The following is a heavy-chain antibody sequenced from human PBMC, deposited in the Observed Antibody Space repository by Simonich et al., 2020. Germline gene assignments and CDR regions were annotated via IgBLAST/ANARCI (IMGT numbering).Heavy chain of an antibody. J-gene: IGHJ6*02. D-gene: IGHD6-13*01. CDR1: GYSISSGYY. V-gene: IGHV4-38-2*01. CDR3: ARVGYSNYYYYGMDV. Sequence: QVQLQESGPGLVKPSETLSLTCAVSGYSISSGYYWGWIRQPPGKGLEWIWSIYHSGSTYYIPDLKSRGTISVDTSKNQFSLKLSSVTAADTAVYYCARVGYSNYYYYGMDVWGQGTTVTVSS. CDR2: IYHSGST.